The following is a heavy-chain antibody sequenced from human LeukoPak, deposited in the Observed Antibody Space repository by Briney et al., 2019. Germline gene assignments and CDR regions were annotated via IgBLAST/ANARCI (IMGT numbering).Heavy chain of an antibody. CDR3: AKEYQYSSSWYYHASDWFDP. J-gene: IGHJ5*02. V-gene: IGHV3-23*01. Sequence: PGGSLRLSCAASGFTFSSYGMSWVRQAPGKGLEWVSAISGSGGSTYYADSVKGRFTISRDNSKNTLYLQMNSLRAEDTAVYYCAKEYQYSSSWYYHASDWFDPWGQGTLVTVSS. CDR1: GFTFSSYG. D-gene: IGHD6-13*01. CDR2: ISGSGGST.